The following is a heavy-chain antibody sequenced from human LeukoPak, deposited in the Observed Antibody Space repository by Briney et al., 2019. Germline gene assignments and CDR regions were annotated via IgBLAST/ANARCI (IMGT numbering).Heavy chain of an antibody. J-gene: IGHJ4*02. CDR3: ARASDWYGDYFDS. V-gene: IGHV4-61*09. Sequence: SETLSLTCTVSGGSISFGSFYWSWIRQPAGKRLEWIGQIYARGTSNYNPSLRSRVTISLDTSKNQFSLNLNSVTAADTAVYYCARASDWYGDYFDSWGQGTLVSVSS. CDR1: GGSISFGSFY. D-gene: IGHD6-19*01. CDR2: IYARGTS.